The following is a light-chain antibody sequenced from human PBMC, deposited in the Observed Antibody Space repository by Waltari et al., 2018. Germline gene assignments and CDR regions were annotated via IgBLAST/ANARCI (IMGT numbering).Light chain of an antibody. J-gene: IGKJ3*01. V-gene: IGKV3-15*01. CDR1: QSVSSN. Sequence: EIVMTQSPATLSVSPGERATLSCRASQSVSSNLAWYQQKPGQAPRLLIYGASTRATGIPARFSGSGSGTEFTLTISSLQSEDFAVYYCQQYNRDFTFGPGTKVDIK. CDR2: GAS. CDR3: QQYNRDFT.